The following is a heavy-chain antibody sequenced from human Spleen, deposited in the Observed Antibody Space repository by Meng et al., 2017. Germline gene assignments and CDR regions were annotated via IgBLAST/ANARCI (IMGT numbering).Heavy chain of an antibody. CDR3: ARGNSSSWAFRYYFDY. CDR1: GGSISSYY. D-gene: IGHD6-13*01. CDR2: IYYSGST. J-gene: IGHJ4*02. V-gene: IGHV4-59*01. Sequence: GSLRLSCTVSGGSISSYYWSWIRQPPGKGLEWIGYIYYSGSTNYNPSLKSRVTISVDTSKNQFSLKLSSVTAADTAVYYCARGNSSSWAFRYYFDYWGQGTLVTVSS.